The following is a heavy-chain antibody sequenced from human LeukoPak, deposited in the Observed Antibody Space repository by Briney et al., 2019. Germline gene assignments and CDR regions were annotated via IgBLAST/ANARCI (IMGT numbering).Heavy chain of an antibody. J-gene: IGHJ6*02. CDR1: GGTFSSYA. D-gene: IGHD5-18*01. CDR2: IIPIFGTA. Sequence: GASVKVSCKASGGTFSSYAISWVRQAPGQGLEWMGGIIPIFGTANYAQKFQGRATITADESTSTAYMELSSLRSEDTAVYYCARAETAMATYYYGMDVWGQGTTVTVSS. V-gene: IGHV1-69*13. CDR3: ARAETAMATYYYGMDV.